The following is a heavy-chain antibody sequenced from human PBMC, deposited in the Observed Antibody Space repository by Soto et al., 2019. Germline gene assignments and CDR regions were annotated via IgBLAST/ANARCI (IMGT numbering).Heavy chain of an antibody. CDR2: INYSGRT. CDR1: GGSFNDFS. V-gene: IGHV4-34*01. CDR3: ASLIENTDEMAVVRAWGYYYFGLDV. Sequence: QVHLQQWGAGLLKPSETLSLTCAVYGGSFNDFSWSWIRQPPGKGLEYIGEINYSGRTNYKSSLKSRAAISADRSKNQFSLRLTSVTAADTAVYYCASLIENTDEMAVVRAWGYYYFGLDVWGQGTTVTVSS. J-gene: IGHJ6*02. D-gene: IGHD3-10*01.